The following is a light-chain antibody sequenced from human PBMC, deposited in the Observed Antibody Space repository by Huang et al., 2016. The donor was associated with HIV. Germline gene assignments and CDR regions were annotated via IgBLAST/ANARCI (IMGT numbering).Light chain of an antibody. Sequence: DIVMTQSPDSLAASLGERATINCKSSQSVLDNSNNKNCLAWFQQKPGQPPKLLIYWASSREAGVPDRFSGSGSGTDFTLTISSLQAEDVAVYYCHQYYNTPYTFGQGTKLEIK. V-gene: IGKV4-1*01. J-gene: IGKJ2*01. CDR1: QSVLDNSNNKNC. CDR3: HQYYNTPYT. CDR2: WAS.